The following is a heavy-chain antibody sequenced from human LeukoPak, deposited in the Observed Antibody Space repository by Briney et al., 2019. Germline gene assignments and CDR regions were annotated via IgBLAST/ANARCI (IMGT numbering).Heavy chain of an antibody. Sequence: GGSLRLSCSASGLTFSSFLMSWVRQAPGKRLEWVANIKQDGREKYYIDSVKSRFTISRDNAKMSLDLQMNSLRAEDTALYYCATTGHSSSWYYFDYWGRGTLVTVSS. D-gene: IGHD6-13*01. J-gene: IGHJ4*02. CDR3: ATTGHSSSWYYFDY. CDR2: IKQDGREK. CDR1: GLTFSSFL. V-gene: IGHV3-7*01.